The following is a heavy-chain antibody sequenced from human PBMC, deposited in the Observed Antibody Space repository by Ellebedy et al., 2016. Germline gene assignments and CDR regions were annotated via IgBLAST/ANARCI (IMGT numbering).Heavy chain of an antibody. V-gene: IGHV5-51*01. Sequence: GESLKISCHGSGYSFNYWIAWVRQMPGKGLEWMGIIHPGDSDTRYSPSFQGQVTISADKSIGTAYLQWSSLKASDTAMYYCARQEGYGIFYFDYWGQGTLVTVSS. D-gene: IGHD5-24*01. J-gene: IGHJ4*02. CDR2: IHPGDSDT. CDR3: ARQEGYGIFYFDY. CDR1: GYSFNYW.